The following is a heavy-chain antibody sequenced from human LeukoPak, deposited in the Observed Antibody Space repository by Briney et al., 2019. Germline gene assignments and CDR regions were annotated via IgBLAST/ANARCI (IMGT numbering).Heavy chain of an antibody. CDR2: ISSSSSYI. D-gene: IGHD6-19*01. J-gene: IGHJ3*02. Sequence: GRSLRLSCAASGFTFSSYSMNWVRQAPGKGLEWVSSISSSSSYIYYADSVKGRFTISRDNAKNSLYLQMNSLRAEDTAVYYCASIGWFGAFDIWGQGTMVTVSS. CDR1: GFTFSSYS. CDR3: ASIGWFGAFDI. V-gene: IGHV3-21*01.